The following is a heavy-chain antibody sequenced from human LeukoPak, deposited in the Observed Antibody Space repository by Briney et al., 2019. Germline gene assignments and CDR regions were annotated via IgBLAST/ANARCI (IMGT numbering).Heavy chain of an antibody. V-gene: IGHV3-48*01. D-gene: IGHD3-16*01. Sequence: GGSLRLSCAASGFTFSSYSMNWVRQAPGKGLEWVSYISSSSSTIYYADSVKGRFTISRDNSKNTLYLQMNSLRAEDTAVYYCAKGPRGEFDYWGQGTLVTVSS. CDR1: GFTFSSYS. CDR2: ISSSSSTI. CDR3: AKGPRGEFDY. J-gene: IGHJ4*02.